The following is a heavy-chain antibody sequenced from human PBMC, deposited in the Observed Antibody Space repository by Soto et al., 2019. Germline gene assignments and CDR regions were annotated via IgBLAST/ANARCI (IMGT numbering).Heavy chain of an antibody. CDR1: GLSFSNSS. CDR3: AREYVIFDY. V-gene: IGHV3-21*06. Sequence: GGSLRLSCSVSGLSFSNSSMNWVRQAPGKGLEWVASISGGSNYIFYGDSVRGRFIISRDNTKNSVFLQMNSLTVADTAVYHCAREYVIFDYWGQGTQVTVSS. J-gene: IGHJ4*02. D-gene: IGHD2-21*01. CDR2: ISGGSNYI.